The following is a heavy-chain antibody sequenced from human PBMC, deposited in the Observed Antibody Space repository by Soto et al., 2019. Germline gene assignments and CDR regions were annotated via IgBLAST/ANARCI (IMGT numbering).Heavy chain of an antibody. J-gene: IGHJ5*02. D-gene: IGHD3-10*01. CDR2: IYNSGTT. CDR1: GAPISSVGFY. Sequence: QVRLQESGPGLVRPSQTLSLTCNVSGAPISSVGFYCSWIRQHPGKGPDWIGYIYNSGTTFYNPSLGSRFTMSLDAAKNHFSLELRAVTVADTAAYYWAREPISTPRGVTQVDPWGQGTQVTVSS. V-gene: IGHV4-31*03. CDR3: AREPISTPRGVTQVDP.